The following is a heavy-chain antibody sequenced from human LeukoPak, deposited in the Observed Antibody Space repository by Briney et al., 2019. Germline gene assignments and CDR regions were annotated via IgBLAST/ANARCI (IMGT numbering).Heavy chain of an antibody. J-gene: IGHJ4*02. Sequence: GGSLRLSCAASGFTVSSNYMSWVRQAPGKGLVWVSRINTDGSSTSYADSVKGRFTISRDNAKNTLYLQMNSLRAEDTAVYYCARWSPLRRDFDYWGQGTLVTVSS. CDR1: GFTVSSNY. CDR2: INTDGSST. CDR3: ARWSPLRRDFDY. V-gene: IGHV3-74*01. D-gene: IGHD4-17*01.